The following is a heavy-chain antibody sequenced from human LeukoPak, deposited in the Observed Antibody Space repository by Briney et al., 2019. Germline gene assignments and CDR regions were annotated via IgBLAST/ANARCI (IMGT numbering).Heavy chain of an antibody. CDR3: ARHHSNYGLYCYYYMDV. Sequence: PSETLSLICTVAGFSIIDTYCWGWVRQPPGKGLEWIANICHSGSTYYNPSLKSRVTISIDTSKNQFSLKLSSVTAANTAVYYCARHHSNYGLYCYYYMDVWGKGTTVTVSS. D-gene: IGHD4-11*01. V-gene: IGHV4-38-2*02. CDR2: ICHSGST. J-gene: IGHJ6*03. CDR1: GFSIIDTYC.